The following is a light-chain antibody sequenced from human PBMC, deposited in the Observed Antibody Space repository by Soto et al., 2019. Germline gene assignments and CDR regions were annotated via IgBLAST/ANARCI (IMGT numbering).Light chain of an antibody. CDR3: QQRSNWPPLT. CDR2: EAS. J-gene: IGKJ4*01. Sequence: EIVLTQSPATLSLSPGERATLSCRASQSVGSYLAWYQQKPGQAPRLLIYEASNRATGIPARFSGSGSGTDFTLTISSLEPEDFAVYYCQQRSNWPPLTFGGGTKVDIK. CDR1: QSVGSY. V-gene: IGKV3-11*01.